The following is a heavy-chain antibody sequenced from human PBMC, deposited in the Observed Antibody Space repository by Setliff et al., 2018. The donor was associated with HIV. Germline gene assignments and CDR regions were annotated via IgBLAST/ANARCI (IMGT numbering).Heavy chain of an antibody. J-gene: IGHJ5*02. D-gene: IGHD6-25*01. CDR3: ARRLYSSEAFDP. V-gene: IGHV5-51*01. Sequence: GESLKISCRGSGYRFTDYWIGWVRQMPGKGPEWMGVNYPGDSDTRYNPSFQGQVAISADKSTSTAHLQWSSLKASDTAMYYCARRLYSSEAFDPWGQGTLVTVSS. CDR2: NYPGDSDT. CDR1: GYRFTDYW.